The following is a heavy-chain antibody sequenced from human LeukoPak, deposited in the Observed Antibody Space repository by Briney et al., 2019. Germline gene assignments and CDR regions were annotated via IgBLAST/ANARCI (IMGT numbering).Heavy chain of an antibody. J-gene: IGHJ4*02. CDR2: IIPIFGTA. D-gene: IGHD6-13*01. Sequence: ASVKVSCKASGGTFSSYAISWVRQAPGQGLEWMGGIIPIFGTANYAQKFQGRVTMTTDTSTSTAYMELRSLRSEDTAVYYCAIRDSSSWSYLDYWGQGTLVTVSS. CDR3: AIRDSSSWSYLDY. CDR1: GGTFSSYA. V-gene: IGHV1-69*05.